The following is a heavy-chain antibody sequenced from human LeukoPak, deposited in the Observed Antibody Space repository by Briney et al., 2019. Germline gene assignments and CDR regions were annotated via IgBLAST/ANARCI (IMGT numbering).Heavy chain of an antibody. V-gene: IGHV3-23*01. CDR3: TKDRRQWVVPYFDS. CDR2: ISSGGNT. CDR1: GFTFSTYS. D-gene: IGHD6-19*01. Sequence: GGSLRLSCAASGFTFSTYSMSWVRHTPGKGLEWVSGISSGGNTQYTDSVKGRFTVSRDNSKNTLHLQMDSLRAEDTAIYHCTKDRRQWVVPYFDSWGQRTVVTVSS. J-gene: IGHJ4*02.